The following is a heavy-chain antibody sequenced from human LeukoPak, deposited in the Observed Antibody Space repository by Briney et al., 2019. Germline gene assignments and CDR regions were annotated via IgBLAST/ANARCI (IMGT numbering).Heavy chain of an antibody. CDR2: ITRGGDYI. V-gene: IGHV3-21*01. CDR1: GFTFNTFN. D-gene: IGHD3-9*01. J-gene: IGHJ4*02. Sequence: GGSLRLSCAASGFTFNTFNMNWVRQAPGKGMEWVSSITRGGDYIYYADSVKGRFTTSRDNAKNSLSLQPNSLRVEDTAVYYCARGHYDVLAASYKWTPDYWGQGTLVTVSS. CDR3: ARGHYDVLAASYKWTPDY.